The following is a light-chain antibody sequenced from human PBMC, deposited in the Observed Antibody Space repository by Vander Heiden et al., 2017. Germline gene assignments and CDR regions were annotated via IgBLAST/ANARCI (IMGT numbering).Light chain of an antibody. V-gene: IGKV4-1*01. Sequence: DIVMTHSPDSLAVAPGERATIHCKSSQSVLYSSNNKNYLAWYQQKPGQPPKLLIYWASTRESGVPDRFSGSGSGTDFTLTIISLQAEDVAVYYCQQYYSTPRTFGQGTKVEIK. CDR1: QSVLYSSNNKNY. CDR3: QQYYSTPRT. CDR2: WAS. J-gene: IGKJ1*01.